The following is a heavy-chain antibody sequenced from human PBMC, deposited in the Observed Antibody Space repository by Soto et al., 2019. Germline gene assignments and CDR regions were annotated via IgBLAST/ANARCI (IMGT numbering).Heavy chain of an antibody. CDR2: ITSKTGVQ. Sequence: EVRLVESGGGLGKPGGSLRLSCAASGFTFNKYSMNWVRHAPGQGLEWGSSITSKTGVQYYADSVEGRFIISRDNTKNSLSLHVTSLRDEDTAVYYCARDLMPNDRGLGDLAYWGQGTLVTVSS. CDR1: GFTFNKYS. D-gene: IGHD3-22*01. J-gene: IGHJ4*02. V-gene: IGHV3-21*06. CDR3: ARDLMPNDRGLGDLAY.